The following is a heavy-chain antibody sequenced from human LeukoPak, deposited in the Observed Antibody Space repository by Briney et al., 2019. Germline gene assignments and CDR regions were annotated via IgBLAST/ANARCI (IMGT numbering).Heavy chain of an antibody. D-gene: IGHD1-26*01. Sequence: SETLSLTCAVSGGSISSGGYSWSWIRQPPGKGLEWTGYIYHSGSTYYNPSLKSRVTISVDRSKNQFSLKLSSVTAADTAVYYCASTRGDAFDIWGQGTMVTVSS. CDR3: ASTRGDAFDI. V-gene: IGHV4-30-2*01. CDR1: GGSISSGGYS. CDR2: IYHSGST. J-gene: IGHJ3*02.